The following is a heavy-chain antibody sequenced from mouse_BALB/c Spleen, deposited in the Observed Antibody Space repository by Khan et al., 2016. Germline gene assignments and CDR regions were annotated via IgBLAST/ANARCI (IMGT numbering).Heavy chain of an antibody. CDR3: ARDDYDAWFAY. J-gene: IGHJ3*01. D-gene: IGHD2-4*01. CDR2: IYYSGTI. CDR1: GISITTGNYR. V-gene: IGHV3-5*02. Sequence: EVQLQESGPGLVKPSQTVSLTCTVTGISITTGNYRWSWIRQFPGNKLEWIGYIYYSGTITYNPSLTSRTTITRDTSKNQFFLEMNSLTAEDTATYYCARDDYDAWFAYWGQGTLVTVSA.